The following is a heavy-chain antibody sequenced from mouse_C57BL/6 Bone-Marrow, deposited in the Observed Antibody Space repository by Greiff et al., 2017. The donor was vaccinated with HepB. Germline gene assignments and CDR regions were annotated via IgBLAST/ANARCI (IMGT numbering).Heavy chain of an antibody. V-gene: IGHV5S21*01. CDR1: GFTFSSYA. D-gene: IGHD1-1*01. J-gene: IGHJ4*01. CDR2: ISSGGDYI. CDR3: ARDPKYYGSMDY. Sequence: EVQGVESGEGLVKPGGSLKLSCAASGFTFSSYAMSWVRQTPEKRLEWVAYISSGGDYIYYADTVKGRFTISRDNARNTLYLQMSSLKSEDTAMYYCARDPKYYGSMDYWGQGTSVTVSS.